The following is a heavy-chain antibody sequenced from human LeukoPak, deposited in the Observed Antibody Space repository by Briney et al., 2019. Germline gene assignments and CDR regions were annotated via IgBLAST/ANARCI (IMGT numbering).Heavy chain of an antibody. CDR2: IYYSGST. Sequence: PSETLSLTCTVSGGSISSSSYYWGWIRQPPGKGLEWIGSIYYSGSTYYNPSLKSRVTISVDTSKNQFSLKLSSVTAADTALYYCASLFYASERVNWFDPWGQGTLVTVSS. CDR3: ASLFYASERVNWFDP. V-gene: IGHV4-39*07. J-gene: IGHJ5*02. CDR1: GGSISSSSYY. D-gene: IGHD3-10*01.